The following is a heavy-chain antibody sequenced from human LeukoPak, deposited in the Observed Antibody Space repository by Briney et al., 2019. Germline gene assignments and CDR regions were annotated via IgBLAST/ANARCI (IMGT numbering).Heavy chain of an antibody. D-gene: IGHD6-19*01. CDR2: IWYDGSNK. Sequence: PGGSLRLSCAASGFTFSSYGMHWVRQAPGKGLEWVAVIWYDGSNKHYADSVKGRFTISRDNSKNTLYLQMNSLRAEDTAVYYCAKDLYDLTGYSSGHDYFDYWGQGTLVTVSS. J-gene: IGHJ4*02. CDR1: GFTFSSYG. CDR3: AKDLYDLTGYSSGHDYFDY. V-gene: IGHV3-33*06.